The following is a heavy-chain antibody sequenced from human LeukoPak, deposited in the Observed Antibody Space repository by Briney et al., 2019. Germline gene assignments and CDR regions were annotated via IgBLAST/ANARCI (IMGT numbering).Heavy chain of an antibody. Sequence: ASVKVSCKASGYTFTSYDINWVRQATGQGLEWMGWMNPNSGNTGYAQKFQGRVTMTRNTSISTPYMELSSLRSEDTAVYYCARLYCGSTSCYADYWGQGTLVTVSS. V-gene: IGHV1-8*01. J-gene: IGHJ4*02. CDR2: MNPNSGNT. CDR1: GYTFTSYD. CDR3: ARLYCGSTSCYADY. D-gene: IGHD2-2*01.